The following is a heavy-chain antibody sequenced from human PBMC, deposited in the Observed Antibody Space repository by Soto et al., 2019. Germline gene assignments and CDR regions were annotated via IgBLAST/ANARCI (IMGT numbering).Heavy chain of an antibody. Sequence: QITLKESGPTLVKPTQTLTLTCTFSGFSLSTSGVGVGWIRQPPGKALEWLALIYWDDDKRYSPSLKSRLTITNHTSKNHVVLTITNIDPVDTATYYCAHSPITILPSYYFDSWGQGTLVTVSS. J-gene: IGHJ4*02. D-gene: IGHD3-10*01. CDR3: AHSPITILPSYYFDS. CDR2: IYWDDDK. CDR1: GFSLSTSGVG. V-gene: IGHV2-5*02.